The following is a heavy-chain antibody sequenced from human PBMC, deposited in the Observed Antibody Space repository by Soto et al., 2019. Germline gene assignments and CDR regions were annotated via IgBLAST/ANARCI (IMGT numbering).Heavy chain of an antibody. V-gene: IGHV3-66*01. CDR2: IYSGGST. J-gene: IGHJ3*02. CDR3: ARDLQLTTDAFDI. CDR1: GFTVSSNY. D-gene: IGHD4-17*01. Sequence: GGSLRLSCAASGFTVSSNYMSWVRQAPGKGLDGVSVIYSGGSTYYADSGKGRFPISRDNSKNTLYLQMNSLRAEDTAVYYCARDLQLTTDAFDIWGQGTMVTVSS.